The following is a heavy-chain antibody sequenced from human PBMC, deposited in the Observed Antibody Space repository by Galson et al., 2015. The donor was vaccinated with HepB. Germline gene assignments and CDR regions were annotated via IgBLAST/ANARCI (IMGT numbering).Heavy chain of an antibody. D-gene: IGHD5-12*01. Sequence: SLRLSCAGSGFTFSRYSINWVRQAPGKGPEWVSVIWGNGVTTHYADSVKGRFTISRDNAKNTVYLQMSSLRAEDTAVYYCVKDYTPDSGYDFDYWGQGTLVTVSS. CDR3: VKDYTPDSGYDFDY. CDR2: IWGNGVTT. CDR1: GFTFSRYS. V-gene: IGHV3-23*01. J-gene: IGHJ4*02.